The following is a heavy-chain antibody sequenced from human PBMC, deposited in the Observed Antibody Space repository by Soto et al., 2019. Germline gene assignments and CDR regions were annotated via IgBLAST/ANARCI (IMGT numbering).Heavy chain of an antibody. CDR1: GFTFSSYS. CDR3: AKDLTIFGVVIAPGPMDV. Sequence: GGSLRLSCAASGFTFSSYSMNWVRQAPGKGLEWVSSISSSSSYIYYADSVKGRFTISRDNAKNSLYLQMNSLRAEDTAVYYCAKDLTIFGVVIAPGPMDVWGKGTTVTVSS. J-gene: IGHJ6*03. D-gene: IGHD3-3*01. V-gene: IGHV3-21*01. CDR2: ISSSSSYI.